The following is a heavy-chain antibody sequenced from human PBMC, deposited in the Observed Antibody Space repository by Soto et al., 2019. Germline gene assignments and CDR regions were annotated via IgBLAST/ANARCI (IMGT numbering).Heavy chain of an antibody. CDR3: AKDEYSSSWYHYYYYYGMDV. D-gene: IGHD6-13*01. J-gene: IGHJ6*02. V-gene: IGHV3-23*01. CDR2: ISGSGGST. Sequence: GGSLRLSCAASGFTFSSYAMSWVRQAPGKGLEWVSAISGSGGSTYYADSVKGRFTISRDNSKNTLYLQMNSLRAEDTAVYYYAKDEYSSSWYHYYYYYGMDVWGQGTTVTSP. CDR1: GFTFSSYA.